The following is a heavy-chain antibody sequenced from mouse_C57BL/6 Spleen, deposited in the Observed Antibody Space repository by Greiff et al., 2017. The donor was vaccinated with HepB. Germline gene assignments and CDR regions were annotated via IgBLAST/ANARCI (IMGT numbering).Heavy chain of an antibody. CDR1: GYTFTDYY. CDR3: ARRVEYYYGSRVYWYFDV. D-gene: IGHD1-1*01. J-gene: IGHJ1*03. Sequence: EVQLQQSGPELVKPGASVKISCKASGYTFTDYYMNWVKQSHGKSLEWIGDINPNNGGTSYNQKFKGKATLTVDKSSSTAYMELRSLTSEDSAVYYCARRVEYYYGSRVYWYFDVWGTGTTVTVSS. V-gene: IGHV1-26*01. CDR2: INPNNGGT.